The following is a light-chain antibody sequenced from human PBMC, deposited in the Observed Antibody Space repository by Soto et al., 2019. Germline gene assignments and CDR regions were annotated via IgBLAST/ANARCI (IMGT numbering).Light chain of an antibody. J-gene: IGLJ1*01. CDR3: SSYTNINTMACV. V-gene: IGLV2-14*01. Sequence: QSVLTQPASVSGSPGQSITISFTGTSGDIGSYNRVSWYQQHPGKAPKLIIYEVTDRPSGVSNRFSGSKSGNTASLTISGLQAEDEAEYYCSSYTNINTMACVFGTGTKVTVL. CDR2: EVT. CDR1: SGDIGSYNR.